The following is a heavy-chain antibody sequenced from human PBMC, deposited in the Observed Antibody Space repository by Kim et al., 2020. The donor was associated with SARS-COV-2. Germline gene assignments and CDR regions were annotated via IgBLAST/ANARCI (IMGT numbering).Heavy chain of an antibody. D-gene: IGHD3-10*01. CDR3: AKRFRYGSGKSDAFDI. CDR2: ISGSGGST. V-gene: IGHV3-23*01. Sequence: GGSLRLSCAASGFTFSSYAMSWVRQAPGKGLEWVSAISGSGGSTYYADSVKGRFTISRDNSKNTLYLQMNSLRAEDTAVYYCAKRFRYGSGKSDAFDIWGQGTMVTVSS. CDR1: GFTFSSYA. J-gene: IGHJ3*02.